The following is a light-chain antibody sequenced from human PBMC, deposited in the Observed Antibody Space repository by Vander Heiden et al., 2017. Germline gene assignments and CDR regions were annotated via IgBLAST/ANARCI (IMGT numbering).Light chain of an antibody. J-gene: IGLJ3*02. Sequence: QSVLTQPPSVSGAPGQRVTIPCTGSSSNIGAGYHVHWYQQFPGRVPKLLIYGNNKRPSGVPDRFSGSKSGTSASLAITGLQAEDEADYYCQSYDNSLSGSGVFGGGT. CDR2: GNN. CDR3: QSYDNSLSGSGV. CDR1: SSNIGAGYH. V-gene: IGLV1-40*01.